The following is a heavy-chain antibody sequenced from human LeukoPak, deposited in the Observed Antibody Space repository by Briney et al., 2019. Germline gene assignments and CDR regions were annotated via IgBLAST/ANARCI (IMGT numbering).Heavy chain of an antibody. V-gene: IGHV4-34*01. CDR1: GGSFSGYY. Sequence: SETLSPTCAVYGGSFSGYYWSWIRQPPGKGLEWIGEINHSGSTNYNPSLKSRVTISVDTSKNQFSLKLSSVTAADTAVYYCARATYNDLKYSSSSRAYYYHYYYMDVWGKGTTVTVSS. CDR2: INHSGST. CDR3: ARATYNDLKYSSSSRAYYYHYYYMDV. J-gene: IGHJ6*03. D-gene: IGHD6-6*01.